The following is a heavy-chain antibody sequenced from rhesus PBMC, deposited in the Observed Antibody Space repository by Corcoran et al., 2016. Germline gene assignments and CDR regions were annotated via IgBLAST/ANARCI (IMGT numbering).Heavy chain of an antibody. V-gene: IGHV4S7*01. J-gene: IGHJ6*01. CDR3: ARDLWDSYGLDS. D-gene: IGHD1-44*01. CDR2: IYGSRGTT. Sequence: QVQLQESGPGLVKPSETLSLTCAVSGGSISDSYSWNSIRQPPETGLEWIGNIYGSRGTTYYTPSLRGLVTFSKDTSKNQFSLKLSSVTAADTAVYYCARDLWDSYGLDSWGQGVVVTVSS. CDR1: GGSISDSYS.